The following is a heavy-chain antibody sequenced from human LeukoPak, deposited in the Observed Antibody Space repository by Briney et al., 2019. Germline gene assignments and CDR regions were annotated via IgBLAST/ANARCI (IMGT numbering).Heavy chain of an antibody. Sequence: GGSLRLSCTASGFTFRTYAMSWVRQAPGKGLEWVSAITDSGGNTYYAAPVKGRFTISRDNSKNTLYLQMNSLRVEDTAAYYCARAGHCTNGICYTADFDYWGQGTLVTVSS. CDR3: ARAGHCTNGICYTADFDY. CDR2: ITDSGGNT. CDR1: GFTFRTYA. D-gene: IGHD2-8*01. V-gene: IGHV3-23*01. J-gene: IGHJ4*02.